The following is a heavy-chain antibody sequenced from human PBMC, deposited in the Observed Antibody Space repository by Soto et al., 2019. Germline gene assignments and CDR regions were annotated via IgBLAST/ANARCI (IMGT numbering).Heavy chain of an antibody. CDR2: IYYSGST. D-gene: IGHD6-13*01. V-gene: IGHV4-59*01. J-gene: IGHJ5*02. Sequence: SETLSLTCTVSGGSISSYYWSWLRQPPGKGLEWIGYIYYSGSTNYNPSLKSRVTISVDTSKHQFSLKLSSVTAADTAVYYCAREGSSSWYSWFDPWGQGTLVTVSS. CDR1: GGSISSYY. CDR3: AREGSSSWYSWFDP.